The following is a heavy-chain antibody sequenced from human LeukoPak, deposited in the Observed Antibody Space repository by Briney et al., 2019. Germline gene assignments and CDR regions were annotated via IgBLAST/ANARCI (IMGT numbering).Heavy chain of an antibody. CDR2: IIPILGIA. CDR3: ARSLYGDYGY. CDR1: GGTFSSYA. Sequence: EASVKVSCKASGGTFSSYAISWVRQAPGQGLEWMGRIIPILGIANYGQKFQGRVTITADKSTSTAYMELSSLRSEDTAVYYCARSLYGDYGYWGQGTLVTVSS. V-gene: IGHV1-69*04. D-gene: IGHD4-17*01. J-gene: IGHJ4*02.